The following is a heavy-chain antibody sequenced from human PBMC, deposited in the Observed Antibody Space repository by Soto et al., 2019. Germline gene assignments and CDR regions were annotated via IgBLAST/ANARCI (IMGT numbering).Heavy chain of an antibody. CDR2: IIPIFGTA. V-gene: IGHV1-69*06. CDR1: GGTFSSYA. Sequence: QVQLVQSGAEVKKPGSSVKVSCKASGGTFSSYAISWVRQAPGQGIEWMGGIIPIFGTANYAQKFQGRVTITADKSTSTAYMELSSLRSEDTAVYYCARDDCSSISCYDYYYFYGMDVWGQGTTVTVSS. CDR3: ARDDCSSISCYDYYYFYGMDV. J-gene: IGHJ6*02. D-gene: IGHD2-2*01.